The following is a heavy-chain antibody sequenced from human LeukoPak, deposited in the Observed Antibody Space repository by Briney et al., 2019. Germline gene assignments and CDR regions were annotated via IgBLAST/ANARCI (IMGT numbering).Heavy chain of an antibody. Sequence: GRSLRLSCAASGFTFSSYGMHWVRQAPGKGPEWVAVIWYDGSNKYYADSVKGRFTISRDNSKNTLYLQMNNLRAEDTAVFYCAKNTTTSRRGFEYWGQGILVTVSS. D-gene: IGHD3-10*01. CDR1: GFTFSSYG. CDR2: IWYDGSNK. V-gene: IGHV3-33*06. CDR3: AKNTTTSRRGFEY. J-gene: IGHJ4*02.